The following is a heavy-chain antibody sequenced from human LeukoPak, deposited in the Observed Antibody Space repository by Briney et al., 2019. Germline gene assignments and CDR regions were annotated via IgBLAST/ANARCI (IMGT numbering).Heavy chain of an antibody. CDR3: ARDFPNYDILTGRGGYGMDV. V-gene: IGHV3-74*01. CDR1: GFTFSSYW. J-gene: IGHJ6*02. D-gene: IGHD3-9*01. Sequence: GGSLRLSCAASGFTFSSYWMHWVRQAPGKGLVWVSRINSDGSSTSYADSVKGRFTNSRDNAKNTLYLQMNSLRAEDTAVYYCARDFPNYDILTGRGGYGMDVWGQGTTVTVSS. CDR2: INSDGSST.